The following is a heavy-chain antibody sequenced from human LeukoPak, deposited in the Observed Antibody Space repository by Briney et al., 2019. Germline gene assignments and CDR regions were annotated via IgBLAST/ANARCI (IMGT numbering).Heavy chain of an antibody. Sequence: ASVKVSCKASGGTFSSYAISWVRQAPGQGLEWMGGIIPIFGTANYAQKFQGRVTIAADKSTSTAYMELSSLRSEDTAVYYCARHLRSLSIHYFDYWGQGTPVTVSS. V-gene: IGHV1-69*06. CDR3: ARHLRSLSIHYFDY. CDR1: GGTFSSYA. CDR2: IIPIFGTA. D-gene: IGHD3-10*01. J-gene: IGHJ4*02.